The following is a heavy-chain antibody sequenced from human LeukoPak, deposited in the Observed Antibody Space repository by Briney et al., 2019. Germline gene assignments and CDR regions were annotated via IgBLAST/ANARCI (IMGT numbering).Heavy chain of an antibody. V-gene: IGHV3-7*01. J-gene: IGHJ4*02. D-gene: IGHD6-13*01. CDR3: ARDRGGSSHFDY. Sequence: PGGSLRLSCTTSGITFSNSWMSWVRQAPGKGLEWVATIRPDGSEGYYADSVRGRFTISRDNSKNSFYLQMSSLRAEDTAVYYCARDRGGSSHFDYWGQGTLVTVSS. CDR2: IRPDGSEG. CDR1: GITFSNSW.